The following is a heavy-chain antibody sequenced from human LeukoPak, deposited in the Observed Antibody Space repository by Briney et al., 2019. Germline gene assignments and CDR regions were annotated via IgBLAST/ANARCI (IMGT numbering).Heavy chain of an antibody. Sequence: GGSLRLSCAASGFTFSSYCMHWVRQAPGKGLVWVSRINSDGSSTSYADSVKGRFTISRDNAKNTLYLQMNSLRAEDTAVYYCARDSGTPSMVRGVLTSWGQGTLVTVSS. D-gene: IGHD3-10*01. J-gene: IGHJ5*02. CDR1: GFTFSSYC. CDR3: ARDSGTPSMVRGVLTS. CDR2: INSDGSST. V-gene: IGHV3-74*01.